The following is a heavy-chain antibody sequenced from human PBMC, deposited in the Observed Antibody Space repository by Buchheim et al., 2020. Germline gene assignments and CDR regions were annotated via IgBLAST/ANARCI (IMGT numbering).Heavy chain of an antibody. D-gene: IGHD3-3*01. CDR1: GGSFSGYY. CDR2: INHAGRT. CDR3: ARGVGFYDIWSMSINWFDL. Sequence: VQLQQWGAGLLKPSETLSLTCAVNGGSFSGYYWNWIRQSPGKGLEWIGEINHAGRTNYSPSLKSRLTISVDASTNQFSLKLSSVTAADTAVYYCARGVGFYDIWSMSINWFDLWGQGTL. V-gene: IGHV4-34*02. J-gene: IGHJ5*02.